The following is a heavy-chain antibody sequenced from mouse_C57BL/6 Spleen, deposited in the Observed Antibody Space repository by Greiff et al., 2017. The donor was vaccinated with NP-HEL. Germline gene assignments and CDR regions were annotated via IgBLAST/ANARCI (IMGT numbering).Heavy chain of an antibody. CDR1: GYTFTSYW. J-gene: IGHJ2*01. Sequence: VKLMESGTELVKPGASVKLSCKASGYTFTSYWMHWVKQRPGQGLEWIGNINPSNGGTNYNEKFKSKATLTVDKSSSTAYMQLSSLTSEDSAVYYCARSGYYGSSSLFDYWGQGTTLTVSS. CDR2: INPSNGGT. D-gene: IGHD1-1*01. V-gene: IGHV1-53*01. CDR3: ARSGYYGSSSLFDY.